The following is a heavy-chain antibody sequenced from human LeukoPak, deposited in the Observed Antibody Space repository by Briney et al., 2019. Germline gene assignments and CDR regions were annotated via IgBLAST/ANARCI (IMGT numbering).Heavy chain of an antibody. V-gene: IGHV4-59*01. CDR1: GGSISSYY. CDR3: ATYGGDSVSYYYHMDV. J-gene: IGHJ6*03. Sequence: SETLSLTCTDSGGSISSYYWSWIRQPPGKGLEWIGYIYYSGSTDYNPSLKSRLTISVDTSKNQFSLKLSSVTAADTAVYYCATYGGDSVSYYYHMDVWGTGTTVTVSS. D-gene: IGHD2-21*02. CDR2: IYYSGST.